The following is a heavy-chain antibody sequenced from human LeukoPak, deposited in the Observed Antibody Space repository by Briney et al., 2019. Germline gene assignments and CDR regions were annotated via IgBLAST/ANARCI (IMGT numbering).Heavy chain of an antibody. CDR2: IKGDGSHT. D-gene: IGHD3-9*01. CDR3: VRDWDHFDFDS. V-gene: IGHV3-74*01. Sequence: GGSLRLSCAASGFTFSNYWMHWVRQTPGKGLVWVSRIKGDGSHTIYADSVKGRFTISRDNAKNTLYLQMRSLRAEDTAVYYCVRDWDHFDFDSWGQGTLVTVSS. J-gene: IGHJ5*01. CDR1: GFTFSNYW.